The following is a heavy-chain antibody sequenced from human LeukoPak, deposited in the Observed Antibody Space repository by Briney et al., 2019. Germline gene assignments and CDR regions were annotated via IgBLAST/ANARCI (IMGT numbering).Heavy chain of an antibody. CDR1: GYTFTDYY. J-gene: IGHJ4*02. CDR3: ARVPGPYTTSRFDY. D-gene: IGHD6-13*01. CDR2: IDPSSGGT. Sequence: ASVKVSCKTSGYTFTDYYLHWVRQAPGQGLEWMGRIDPSSGGTNYAQKFQVRVTVTRDTSISKVYMELSGLRSDDTAVYYCARVPGPYTTSRFDYWGQGTLVTVSS. V-gene: IGHV1-2*02.